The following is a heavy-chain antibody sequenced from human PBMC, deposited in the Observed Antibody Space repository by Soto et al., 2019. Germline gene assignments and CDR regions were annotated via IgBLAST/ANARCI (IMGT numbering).Heavy chain of an antibody. Sequence: SVNVSCKASGFTFSTSAVQWVRQARGQRLEWIGWIVVGSGYRNYAQRFQERVTITRDMSTSTAYMEVSSLRSEDTAVYYCAADLGAVARSGPNYYYGTDVRCQGTTVNVSS. V-gene: IGHV1-58*01. CDR1: GFTFSTSA. CDR3: AADLGAVARSGPNYYYGTDV. J-gene: IGHJ6*02. CDR2: IVVGSGYR. D-gene: IGHD6-19*01.